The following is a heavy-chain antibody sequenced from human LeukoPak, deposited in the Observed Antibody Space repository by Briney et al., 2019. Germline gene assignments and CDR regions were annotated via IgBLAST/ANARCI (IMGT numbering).Heavy chain of an antibody. CDR1: GYSFTNYW. J-gene: IGHJ4*02. CDR2: LYPGDSAS. CDR3: ARRDYSSWSPFQY. Sequence: GESPKISCKGSGYSFTNYWIGWVRQMPGKGLEWMGMLYPGDSASRFSPSFQGRVTMSVDRSINTAYLQWSSLRASDTAIYYCARRDYSSWSPFQYWGQGTLVTVSS. V-gene: IGHV5-51*01. D-gene: IGHD6-6*01.